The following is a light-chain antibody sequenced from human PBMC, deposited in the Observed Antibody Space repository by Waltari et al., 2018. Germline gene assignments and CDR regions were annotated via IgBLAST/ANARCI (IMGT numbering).Light chain of an antibody. CDR2: ATN. CDR3: QTWDKSLNVVV. CDR1: SSNIGNNF. Sequence: QSVLTQPPSLSAAAGQKVTISCSGSSSNIGNNFVVWYQQLPGTAPKVLIHATNKRPSGIPDRFTGSKSGTSATLDITGLQTGDEADYYCQTWDKSLNVVVFGGGTKLTVL. V-gene: IGLV1-51*01. J-gene: IGLJ2*01.